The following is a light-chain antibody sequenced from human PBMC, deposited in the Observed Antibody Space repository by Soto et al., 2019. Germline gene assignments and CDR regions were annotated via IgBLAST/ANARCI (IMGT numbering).Light chain of an antibody. CDR1: QSVSND. V-gene: IGKV3-11*01. Sequence: EIVLTQSPGTLSLSPGERATLSCRASQSVSNDLAWYQVKPGQAPRLLIYDASSRASGVPARFSGSGSGTDSTLTISSLEPEDFALYYCQQRNSWPPITFGQGTRLEIK. CDR2: DAS. CDR3: QQRNSWPPIT. J-gene: IGKJ5*01.